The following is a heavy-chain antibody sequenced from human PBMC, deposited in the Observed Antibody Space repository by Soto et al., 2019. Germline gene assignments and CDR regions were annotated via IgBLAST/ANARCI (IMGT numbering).Heavy chain of an antibody. CDR3: ARGELRFWFDP. CDR2: IYYSGST. V-gene: IGHV4-31*03. Sequence: QVQLQESGPGLVKPPQTLSLTCTFSGGSISGGGYYWSWSRRHPGKGLEWIGYIYYSGSTYYNPSLKSRVTISVDTSKNQFSLKLSSVTAADTAVYYCARGELRFWFDPWGQGTLVTVSS. D-gene: IGHD1-26*01. CDR1: GGSISGGGYY. J-gene: IGHJ5*02.